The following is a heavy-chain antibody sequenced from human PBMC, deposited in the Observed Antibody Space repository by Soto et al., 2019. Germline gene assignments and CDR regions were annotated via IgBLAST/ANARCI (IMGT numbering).Heavy chain of an antibody. CDR2: ISSSGNYI. J-gene: IGHJ6*02. CDR1: GFTFSSYS. CDR3: ARDRCIYGYLAQYDGMDV. V-gene: IGHV3-21*04. D-gene: IGHD5-18*01. Sequence: EVQLVESGGGLVKPGGSLRLSCAASGFTFSSYSMNWVRQAPGKGLEWVSAISSSGNYIYYADSVKGRFTISRDNAKNSRYLKMNSRRDEDPAVSYCARDRCIYGYLAQYDGMDVWGQGTTVTVSS.